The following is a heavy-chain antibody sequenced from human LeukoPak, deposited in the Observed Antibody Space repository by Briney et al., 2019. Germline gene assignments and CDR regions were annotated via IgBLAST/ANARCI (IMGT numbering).Heavy chain of an antibody. CDR3: AKAPQIFAQISMIVVGFDY. Sequence: PGRSLRLSCAASGFTFSSYAMHWVRQAPGKGLEWVAVISYDGSNKYYADSVKGRFTISRDNSKNTLYLQMHSLRAEDTAVYYCAKAPQIFAQISMIVVGFDYWGQGTLVTVSS. V-gene: IGHV3-30-3*01. J-gene: IGHJ4*02. CDR2: ISYDGSNK. D-gene: IGHD3-22*01. CDR1: GFTFSSYA.